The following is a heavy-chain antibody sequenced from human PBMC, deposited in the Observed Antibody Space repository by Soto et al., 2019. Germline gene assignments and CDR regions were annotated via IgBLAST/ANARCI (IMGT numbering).Heavy chain of an antibody. CDR2: IYPGDSDT. CDR1: GYSFTSYW. V-gene: IGHV5-51*01. CDR3: VRSPDGSAFMDV. J-gene: IGHJ6*02. D-gene: IGHD3-10*01. Sequence: GESLKISCKGSGYSFTSYWIAWVRQMPGEGLEWMGIIYPGDSDTRYSPSFQGQVTISADKSINSVYLQWSSLKASDTATYYCVRSPDGSAFMDVWGQGTTVTVSS.